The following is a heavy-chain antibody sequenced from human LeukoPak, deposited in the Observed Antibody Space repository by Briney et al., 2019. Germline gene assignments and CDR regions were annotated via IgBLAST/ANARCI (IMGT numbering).Heavy chain of an antibody. CDR2: ISSSGSTI. J-gene: IGHJ4*02. V-gene: IGHV3-48*03. D-gene: IGHD1-26*01. CDR3: ARDDVGATSN. CDR1: GFTFSSYE. Sequence: WGSLRLSCAASGFTFSSYEMNWVRQAPGKGLEWVSYISSSGSTIYYADSVKGRFTISRDNAKNSLYLQMNSLRAEDTAVYYCARDDVGATSNWGQGTLVTVSS.